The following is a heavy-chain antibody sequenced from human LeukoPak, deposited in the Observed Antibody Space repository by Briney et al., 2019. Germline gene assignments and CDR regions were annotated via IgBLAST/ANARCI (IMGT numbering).Heavy chain of an antibody. D-gene: IGHD3-10*01. J-gene: IGHJ6*03. V-gene: IGHV3-53*01. CDR1: GFTVSSNY. Sequence: PGGSLRLSCAASGFTVSSNYMSWVRQAPGKGLEWVSIIYSGGSTFYADSVKGRFTISRDNAKNSLYLQMNSLRAEDTAVYYCARGFYYYGSGSYSCYMDVWGKGTTVTISS. CDR2: IYSGGST. CDR3: ARGFYYYGSGSYSCYMDV.